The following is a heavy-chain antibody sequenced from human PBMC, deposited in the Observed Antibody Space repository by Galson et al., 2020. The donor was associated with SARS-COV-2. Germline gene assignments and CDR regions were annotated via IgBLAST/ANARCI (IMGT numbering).Heavy chain of an antibody. CDR3: AKRTVTTKAFDI. Sequence: GESLKISCAASGFTFNNYGMSWVRQAPGKGLEWVSAISVTGGSTQYADSVKGRFTISRDNSKDTLYLQMNSLRAEDTALYYCAKRTVTTKAFDIGGQGTMVTVSS. V-gene: IGHV3-23*01. D-gene: IGHD4-17*01. CDR1: GFTFNNYG. J-gene: IGHJ3*02. CDR2: ISVTGGST.